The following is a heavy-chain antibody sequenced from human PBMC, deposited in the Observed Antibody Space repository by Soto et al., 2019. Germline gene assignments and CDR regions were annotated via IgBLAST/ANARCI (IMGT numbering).Heavy chain of an antibody. Sequence: EVQLLESGGGLVQPGGSLRLSCAASGFSFRSYAMKWVRQAPGKGLEWVSLIGESGTPTYYADSVKGRFTISRDNSGNTLFLEMYTVRAEDTAVYYCARYIPGVRYYGMDVWGQGTTVTVSS. CDR2: IGESGTPT. V-gene: IGHV3-23*01. J-gene: IGHJ6*02. D-gene: IGHD2-2*01. CDR1: GFSFRSYA. CDR3: ARYIPGVRYYGMDV.